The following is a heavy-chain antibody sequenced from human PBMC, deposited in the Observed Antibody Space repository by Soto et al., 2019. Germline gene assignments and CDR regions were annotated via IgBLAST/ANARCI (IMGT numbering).Heavy chain of an antibody. D-gene: IGHD3-16*01. Sequence: EVQLVESGGRLVQPGGSLRLSCAASGFTFSSYWMHWVRQVPGKGLVWVSRISDDGSSTSYAESVRGRFIISKDTASNTLYLQMNSLRVEDTAVYYCTRALDGMIPTAFWGQGTLVTVSS. V-gene: IGHV3-74*01. CDR1: GFTFSSYW. CDR2: ISDDGSST. J-gene: IGHJ4*02. CDR3: TRALDGMIPTAF.